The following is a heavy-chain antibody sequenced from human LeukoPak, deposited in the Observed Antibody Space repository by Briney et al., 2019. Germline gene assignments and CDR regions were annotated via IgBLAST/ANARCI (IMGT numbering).Heavy chain of an antibody. D-gene: IGHD6-13*01. V-gene: IGHV4-4*07. CDR1: RVSMSGFY. CDR3: ARDSDSSSWGGFDP. CDR2: IFPSGIS. J-gene: IGHJ5*02. Sequence: PSETLSLTCTVSRVSMSGFYWSWIRQPAGRGLEWIGRIFPSGISDFNPSLQSRVTMSIDTSKNQFSLKLSSVAAADTTVYYCARDSDSSSWGGFDPWGQGTLVTVSS.